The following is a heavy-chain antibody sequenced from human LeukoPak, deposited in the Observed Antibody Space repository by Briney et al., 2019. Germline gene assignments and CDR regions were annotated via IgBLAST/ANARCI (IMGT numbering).Heavy chain of an antibody. Sequence: SQTLSLTCTVSGGSISSGVYYWSWIRQHPGKGLEWIGYIYYSGSTYYNPSLKSRVTISVDTSKNQFSLKLSSVTAADTAVYYCARATVTTPILDYWGQGTLATVSS. V-gene: IGHV4-31*03. CDR3: ARATVTTPILDY. CDR1: GGSISSGVYY. D-gene: IGHD4-17*01. CDR2: IYYSGST. J-gene: IGHJ4*02.